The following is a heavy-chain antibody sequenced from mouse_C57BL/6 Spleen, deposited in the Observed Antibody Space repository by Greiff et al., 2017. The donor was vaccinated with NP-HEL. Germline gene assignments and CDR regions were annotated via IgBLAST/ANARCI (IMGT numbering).Heavy chain of an antibody. J-gene: IGHJ2*01. CDR2: IDPSDSYT. CDR3: RAAYDRDYFDY. D-gene: IGHD2-3*01. CDR1: GYTFTSYW. V-gene: IGHV1-69*01. Sequence: QVQLQQPGAELVMPGASVKLSCKASGYTFTSYWMHWVKQRPGQGLEWIGEIDPSDSYTNYNQKFKGKSTLTVDKSSSTAYMQLSSLTSEDSAVYYCRAAYDRDYFDYWGKGTTLTVSS.